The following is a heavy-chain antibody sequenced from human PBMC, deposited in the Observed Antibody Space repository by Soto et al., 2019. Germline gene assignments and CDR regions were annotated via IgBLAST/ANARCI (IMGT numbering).Heavy chain of an antibody. CDR3: ARDKITGLFDY. Sequence: QVQLQQWGAGLLKPSETLSLTCAVYGGSFSGYYWTWIRQPPGTGLEWIGEINHSGSTNYNPSLKSRVTISVDTSRTQFPRKPTSVTAADTAVYYCARDKITGLFDYWGQGTRVTVSS. J-gene: IGHJ4*02. V-gene: IGHV4-34*01. CDR2: INHSGST. D-gene: IGHD2-8*02. CDR1: GGSFSGYY.